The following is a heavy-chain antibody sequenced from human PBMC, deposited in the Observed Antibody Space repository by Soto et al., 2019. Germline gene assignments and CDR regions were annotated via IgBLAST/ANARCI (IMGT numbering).Heavy chain of an antibody. CDR2: INHSGST. CDR1: GGSFSGYY. J-gene: IGHJ4*02. Sequence: QVQLQQWGAGLLKPSETLSLTCAVYGGSFSGYYWSWIRQPPGKGLEWIGEINHSGSTNYNPSLKSRVTISVDTSKNQFSLKLSSVTAADTAVYYCARGESSSWYYLDYWGQGTLVTVSS. CDR3: ARGESSSWYYLDY. D-gene: IGHD6-13*01. V-gene: IGHV4-34*01.